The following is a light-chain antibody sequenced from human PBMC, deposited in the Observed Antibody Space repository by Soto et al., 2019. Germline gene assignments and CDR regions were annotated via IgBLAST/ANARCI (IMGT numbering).Light chain of an antibody. CDR2: EGS. V-gene: IGLV2-23*01. Sequence: QSVLTQPASVSGSPGQSITLSCTGTSSDVGSYNLVSWYQQHPGKAPKLMIYEGSKRPSGVSNRFSGSKSGNTASLTISGLQAEDEADYYCCSYAASSTSYVVFGGGTKLTVL. CDR3: CSYAASSTSYVV. CDR1: SSDVGSYNL. J-gene: IGLJ2*01.